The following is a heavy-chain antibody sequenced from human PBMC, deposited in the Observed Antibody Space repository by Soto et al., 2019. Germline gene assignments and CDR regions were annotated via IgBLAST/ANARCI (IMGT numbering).Heavy chain of an antibody. Sequence: EVQLVQSGAEVKKPGESLKISCKGSGYSFTSYWIGWVRQMPGKGLEWMGIIYPGDSDTRYSPSFQGQVTISADKSMNTDYLQWSSLKASDTAMYYCASRYYDILTRYYPDWYFDLWGRGTLVTVSS. CDR3: ASRYYDILTRYYPDWYFDL. CDR1: GYSFTSYW. J-gene: IGHJ2*01. V-gene: IGHV5-51*03. D-gene: IGHD3-9*01. CDR2: IYPGDSDT.